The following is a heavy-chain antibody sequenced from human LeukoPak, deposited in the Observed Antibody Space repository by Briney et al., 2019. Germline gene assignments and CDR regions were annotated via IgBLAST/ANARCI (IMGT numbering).Heavy chain of an antibody. D-gene: IGHD6-13*01. Sequence: SETLSLTCTVSGGSISSYYWSWIRQPPGKGLEWIGYIYYSGSTNYIPSLKSRVTISVDTSKNQFSLKLSTVTAADTAVYYCASAYSSSARFDYWGQGTLVTVSS. CDR3: ASAYSSSARFDY. CDR2: IYYSGST. V-gene: IGHV4-59*01. J-gene: IGHJ4*02. CDR1: GGSISSYY.